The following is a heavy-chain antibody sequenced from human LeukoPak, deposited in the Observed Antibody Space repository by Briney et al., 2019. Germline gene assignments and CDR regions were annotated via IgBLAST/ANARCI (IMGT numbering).Heavy chain of an antibody. Sequence: GGSLRLSCVASGFTISNYWMTWVRQAPGKGLEWVANIKQDGSERYYVDSVKGRFTISRDNAKNSLYLQMNSLRAEDTAVYYCARETYGDYIFDYWGQGTLVTVSS. V-gene: IGHV3-7*01. CDR2: IKQDGSER. J-gene: IGHJ4*02. CDR1: GFTISNYW. D-gene: IGHD4-17*01. CDR3: ARETYGDYIFDY.